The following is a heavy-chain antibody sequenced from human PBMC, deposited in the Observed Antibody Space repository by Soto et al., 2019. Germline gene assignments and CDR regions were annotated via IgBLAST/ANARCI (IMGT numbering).Heavy chain of an antibody. J-gene: IGHJ5*02. CDR1: GGSISGSGYC. CDR2: IFYSGST. CDR3: ATSNWLDP. Sequence: SETKCVTCTVAGGSISGSGYCWGWIRQPPGKGLEWIGSIFYSGSTYYNPSLKSRVTISVDTSKNQFSLKLSSVTAADTAVYYCATSNWLDPWGQGTLVTVSS. V-gene: IGHV4-39*01.